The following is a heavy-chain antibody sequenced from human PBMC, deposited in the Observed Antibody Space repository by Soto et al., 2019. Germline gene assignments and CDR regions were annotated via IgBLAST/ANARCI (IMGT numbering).Heavy chain of an antibody. CDR3: ARGPRGLYHHDY. D-gene: IGHD2-2*01. CDR2: INMDGSST. CDR1: GFTFSGDW. Sequence: PGGSLRLSCAASGFTFSGDWMHWVRQAAGKGLVWVSRINMDGSSTNYADSVKGRFTISRDNAKNTLYLQMNSLRVDDTAVYYCARGPRGLYHHDYWGQGALLTVSS. J-gene: IGHJ4*02. V-gene: IGHV3-74*01.